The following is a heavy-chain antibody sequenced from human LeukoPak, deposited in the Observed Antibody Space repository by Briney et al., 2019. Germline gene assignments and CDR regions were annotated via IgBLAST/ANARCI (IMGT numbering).Heavy chain of an antibody. CDR1: GGSISSGGYS. CDR2: IYNSGST. J-gene: IGHJ6*03. D-gene: IGHD5-18*01. Sequence: PSQTLSLTCAVSGGSISSGGYSWNWIRQPPGKGLEWIGYIYNSGSTSYNPSLKSRVTISVDTSKNQFSLKLSSVTAADTAVYYCARLTAYYYMDVWGKGTTVTVSS. V-gene: IGHV4-30-4*07. CDR3: ARLTAYYYMDV.